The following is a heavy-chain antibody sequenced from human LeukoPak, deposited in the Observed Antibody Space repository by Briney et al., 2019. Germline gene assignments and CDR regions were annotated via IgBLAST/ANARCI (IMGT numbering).Heavy chain of an antibody. V-gene: IGHV4-59*01. CDR2: IYYSGST. CDR1: GGSISSDY. J-gene: IGHJ5*02. Sequence: SETLSLTCTVSGGSISSDYWSWIRQPPGKGLEWIGYIYYSGSTNYNPSLKSRVTISVDTSKNQFSLKLSSVTAADTAVYYCAREVVPAAIRAGWFDPWGQGTLVTVSS. D-gene: IGHD2-2*02. CDR3: AREVVPAAIRAGWFDP.